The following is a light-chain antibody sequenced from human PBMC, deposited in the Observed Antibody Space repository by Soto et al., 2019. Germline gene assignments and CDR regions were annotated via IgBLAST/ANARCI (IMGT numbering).Light chain of an antibody. CDR1: QSVSRN. Sequence: EIVMTQSPATLSVSPGERATLSCRASQSVSRNLAWYQQKPGQAPRLFIYGASARATGVPARFSGSGSGTEFTLSISSLQSEDFATYFCQQGDSFPFTFGGGTKVEIK. V-gene: IGKV3-15*01. CDR3: QQGDSFPFT. CDR2: GAS. J-gene: IGKJ4*01.